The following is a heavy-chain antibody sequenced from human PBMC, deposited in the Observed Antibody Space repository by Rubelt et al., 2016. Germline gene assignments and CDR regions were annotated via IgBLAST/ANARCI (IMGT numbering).Heavy chain of an antibody. D-gene: IGHD2-15*01. CDR3: ARETAATNYGMDV. V-gene: IGHV3-53*01. CDR2: SGGST. Sequence: SGGSTYYADSVKGRFTISRDNSKNTLYLQMNSLRAEDTAVYYCARETAATNYGMDVWGQGTTVTVSS. J-gene: IGHJ6*02.